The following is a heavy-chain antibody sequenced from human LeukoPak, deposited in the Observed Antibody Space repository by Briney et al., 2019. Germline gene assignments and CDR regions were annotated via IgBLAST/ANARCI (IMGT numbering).Heavy chain of an antibody. CDR2: IYTSGST. Sequence: SQTLSLTCTVSGGSISSGSYYWSWIRQPAGKGLEWIGRIYTSGSTNYNPSLKSRVTISVDTSKNQFSLKLSSVTAADTAVYYCARTLIAAAGTGPLFDYWGQGTLVTVSS. CDR3: ARTLIAAAGTGPLFDY. J-gene: IGHJ4*02. D-gene: IGHD6-13*01. CDR1: GGSISSGSYY. V-gene: IGHV4-61*02.